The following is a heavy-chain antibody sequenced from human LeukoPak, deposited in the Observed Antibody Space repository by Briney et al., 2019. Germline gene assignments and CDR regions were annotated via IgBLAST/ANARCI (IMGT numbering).Heavy chain of an antibody. J-gene: IGHJ4*02. CDR3: TRPQRGGGHYFDC. CDR2: NRNKANSYTT. CDR1: GFTFSDHY. Sequence: GGSLRLSCAPSGFTFSDHYVDWVRQAPGEGLEWVGRNRNKANSYTTAYAASVKGRFTISRDDSKNSVYLQMNSLKTEDTAVYYCTRPQRGGGHYFDCWGQGTLVTVSS. V-gene: IGHV3-72*01. D-gene: IGHD3-10*01.